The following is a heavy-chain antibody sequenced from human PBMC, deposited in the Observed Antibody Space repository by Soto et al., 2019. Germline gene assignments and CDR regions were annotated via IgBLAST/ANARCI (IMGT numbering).Heavy chain of an antibody. CDR1: GGSFSGYY. V-gene: IGHV4-34*01. CDR2: INHSGST. J-gene: IGHJ5*02. CDR3: ARGRIGDLTIFGVVIMGGWFDP. Sequence: QVQLQQWGAGLLKPSETLSLTCAVYGGSFSGYYWSWIRQPPGKGLEWIGEINHSGSTNYNPSLKSRVTRSVDTSKNQFSLKLSSVTAADTAVYYCARGRIGDLTIFGVVIMGGWFDPWGQGTLVTVSS. D-gene: IGHD3-3*01.